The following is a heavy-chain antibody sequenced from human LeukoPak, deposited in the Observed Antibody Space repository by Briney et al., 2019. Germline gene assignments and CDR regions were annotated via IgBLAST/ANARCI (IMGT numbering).Heavy chain of an antibody. CDR2: INYSGST. CDR3: ARSVSFDY. D-gene: IGHD5/OR15-5a*01. J-gene: IGHJ4*02. Sequence: PSQTLSLTCTVSGGSISSYYWSWIRQPPGKGLEWIGCINYSGSTNYNPSLKSRVTISVDTSKNQFSLKLTSVTAADTAVYYCARSVSFDYWGQGTLVTVSS. V-gene: IGHV4-59*01. CDR1: GGSISSYY.